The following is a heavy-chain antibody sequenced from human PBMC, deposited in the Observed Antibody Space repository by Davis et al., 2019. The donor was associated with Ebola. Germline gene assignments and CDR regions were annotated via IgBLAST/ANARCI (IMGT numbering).Heavy chain of an antibody. V-gene: IGHV5-51*01. D-gene: IGHD5-18*01. Sequence: GESLKISCKTSGDMFRSYWIAWVRQMPGKGLEWMGSIYLGDSDTRYSPSFQGQVTISGDKSISTAYLQWDNLKASDTAMYYCARQYGFSYGYFDSWGQGTLVTVSS. CDR2: IYLGDSDT. J-gene: IGHJ4*02. CDR3: ARQYGFSYGYFDS. CDR1: GDMFRSYW.